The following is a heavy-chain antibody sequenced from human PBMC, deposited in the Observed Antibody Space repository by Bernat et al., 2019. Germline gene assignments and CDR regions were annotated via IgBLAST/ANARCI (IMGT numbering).Heavy chain of an antibody. Sequence: EVQLVESGGGLVKPGGSLRLSCAASGFTFSNAWMSWVRQAPGKGLEWVGRIKSKTDGGTTDYAAPVKGRFTISRDDSKNTLYLQMNSLRAEDTAIYYCAKDSYSSVWNRGDVWGQGTMVTVSS. CDR3: AKDSYSSVWNRGDV. CDR2: IKSKTDGGTT. D-gene: IGHD6-19*01. J-gene: IGHJ3*01. CDR1: GFTFSNAW. V-gene: IGHV3-15*01.